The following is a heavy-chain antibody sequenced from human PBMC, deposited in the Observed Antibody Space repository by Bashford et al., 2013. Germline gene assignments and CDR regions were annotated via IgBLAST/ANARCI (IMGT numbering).Heavy chain of an antibody. Sequence: ASVKVSCKASGYSFTSYYIHWVRQAPGQGLEWMGWIRPSTGGTTYAQKFQGRVTMTRDTSISTAYMELNSLTSDDTALYFCAKDKNSYGHSSHLDSWGQGTLVTVSS. CDR3: AKDKNSYGHSSHLDS. D-gene: IGHD5-18*01. CDR2: IRPSTGGT. CDR1: GYSFTSYY. J-gene: IGHJ1*01. V-gene: IGHV1-2*02.